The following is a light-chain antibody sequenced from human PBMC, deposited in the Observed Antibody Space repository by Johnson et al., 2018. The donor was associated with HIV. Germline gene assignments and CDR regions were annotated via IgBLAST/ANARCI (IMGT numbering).Light chain of an antibody. CDR3: GTWDSSLSAKV. Sequence: QSVLTQPPSVSAAPGQKVTISCSGSSSNIGNNYVSWYQQLPGTAPKLLVYENIMRPSGIPDRFSGSKSGTSATLGIAGLQTGAEADYYCGTWDSSLSAKVFGTGTKVTVL. CDR2: ENI. V-gene: IGLV1-51*02. CDR1: SSNIGNNY. J-gene: IGLJ1*01.